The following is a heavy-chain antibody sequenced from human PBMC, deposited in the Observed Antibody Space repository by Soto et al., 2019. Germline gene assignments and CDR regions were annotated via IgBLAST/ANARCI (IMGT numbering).Heavy chain of an antibody. CDR3: ARDHGHYDILTGYYRAEYFQH. CDR2: IIPILGIA. Sequence: ASVKVSFKASGGTFSSYTISWVRQAPGQGLEWMGRIIPILGIANYAQKFQGRVTITADKSTSTAYMELSSLRSEDTAVYYCARDHGHYDILTGYYRAEYFQHWGQGTLVTVSS. V-gene: IGHV1-69*04. D-gene: IGHD3-9*01. CDR1: GGTFSSYT. J-gene: IGHJ1*01.